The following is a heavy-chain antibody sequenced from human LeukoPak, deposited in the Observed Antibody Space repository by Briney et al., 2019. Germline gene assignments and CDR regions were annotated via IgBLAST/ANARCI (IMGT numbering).Heavy chain of an antibody. CDR3: AREGHRLALDY. J-gene: IGHJ4*02. D-gene: IGHD3-9*01. V-gene: IGHV1-2*06. CDR1: GYTFTAYY. Sequence: ASVKVSCKASGYTFTAYYIHWVRQAPGQGLEWMGRINPNSGDTNYAQKFQGRVTMTRDTSIRTPYMELNRLTFDDTAVYYCAREGHRLALDYWGQGTLVTVSS. CDR2: INPNSGDT.